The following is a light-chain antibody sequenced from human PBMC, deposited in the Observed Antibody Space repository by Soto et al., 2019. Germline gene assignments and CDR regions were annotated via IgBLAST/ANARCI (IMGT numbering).Light chain of an antibody. CDR3: QQRSNWPPET. J-gene: IGKJ1*01. CDR1: QSVSSY. CDR2: DAS. Sequence: EIVLTQSPATLSLSPGERATLSCRASQSVSSYLAWYQQKHGQAPRLLIYDASNRATGIPARFSGSGSGTDFTLTISSLEPEDFAVYYCQQRSNWPPETFGQGTKVEIK. V-gene: IGKV3-11*01.